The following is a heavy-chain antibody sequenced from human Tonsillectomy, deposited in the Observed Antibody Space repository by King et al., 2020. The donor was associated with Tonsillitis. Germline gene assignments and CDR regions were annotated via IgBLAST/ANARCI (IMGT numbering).Heavy chain of an antibody. CDR1: GYTFINYG. V-gene: IGHV1-18*01. CDR2: ISPYNGNR. CDR3: ARDRVNSGTYLDAFDI. D-gene: IGHD1-26*01. Sequence: FQLVQSGAEVKKPGASVKVSCKASGYTFINYGISWVRQAPGQGLEWMGWISPYNGNRNYARNFQGRLTMTTDTSTSTAYMELRSLRSDDTAVYYCARDRVNSGTYLDAFDIWGQGKMVTVPS. J-gene: IGHJ3*02.